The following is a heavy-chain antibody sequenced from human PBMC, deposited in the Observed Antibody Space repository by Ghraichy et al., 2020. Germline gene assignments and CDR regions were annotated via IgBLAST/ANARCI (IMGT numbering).Heavy chain of an antibody. D-gene: IGHD2-2*01. Sequence: ETLSLTCAASGFTFSSYAMSWVRQAPGKGLEWVSAISGSGGSTYYADSVKGRFTISRDNSKNTLYLQMNSLRAKDTAVYYCAKDFTVVVPATRGYFDYWGQGTLVIVSS. CDR1: GFTFSSYA. V-gene: IGHV3-23*01. CDR2: ISGSGGST. CDR3: AKDFTVVVPATRGYFDY. J-gene: IGHJ4*02.